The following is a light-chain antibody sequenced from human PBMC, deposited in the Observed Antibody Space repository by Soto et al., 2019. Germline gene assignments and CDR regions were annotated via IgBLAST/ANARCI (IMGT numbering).Light chain of an antibody. CDR2: GAS. CDR3: QQYGISPPYT. CDR1: QSVSSSY. V-gene: IGKV3-20*01. Sequence: EIVLTQSPGTLSLSPGERATLSCRASQSVSSSYLAWYQQKPGQAPRLLIYGASSRATGIPDRFSGSGSGTDFTLTISRLEPEDFEVYYCQQYGISPPYTFGQGTKLEIK. J-gene: IGKJ2*01.